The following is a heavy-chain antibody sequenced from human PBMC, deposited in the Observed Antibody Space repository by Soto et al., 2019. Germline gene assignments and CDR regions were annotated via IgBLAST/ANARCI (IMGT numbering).Heavy chain of an antibody. V-gene: IGHV3-74*01. J-gene: IGHJ6*02. D-gene: IGHD5-12*01. Sequence: SLRLPWAAAWVTFSSYLMHWVRQAPGKGLVWVSRINSDGSSTSYADSVKGRFTISRDNSKNTLYLQMNSLRTEDTAVYYCPRLNCLRVATQTTDVWGQRPTVTVSS. CDR3: PRLNCLRVATQTTDV. CDR2: INSDGSST. CDR1: WVTFSSYL.